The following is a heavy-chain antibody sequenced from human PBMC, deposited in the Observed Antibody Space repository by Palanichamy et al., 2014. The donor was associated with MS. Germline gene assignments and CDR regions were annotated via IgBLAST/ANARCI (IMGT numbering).Heavy chain of an antibody. CDR1: GYTFTSYV. V-gene: IGHV1-3*01. J-gene: IGHJ4*02. Sequence: QVHLVQSGAEVKEPGASVKVSCKTSGYTFTSYVMHWVRQAPGQRLEWMGWINAGNGNTKYSQNFQGRVIFIRDTSASTAYMELSSLRSEDTAVYYCARDSCRGGGCYTPNFDYWGQGTLVTVSS. CDR2: INAGNGNT. D-gene: IGHD2-21*01. CDR3: ARDSCRGGGCYTPNFDY.